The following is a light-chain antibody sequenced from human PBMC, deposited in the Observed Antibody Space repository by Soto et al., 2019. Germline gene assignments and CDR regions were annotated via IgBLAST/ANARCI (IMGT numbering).Light chain of an antibody. V-gene: IGKV4-1*01. CDR3: QQYYNTPRIT. CDR2: WAS. J-gene: IGKJ5*01. Sequence: DIVMTQSPDSLAVSLGERATINCKSSQSVLYSSNNKNYLAWYQQKPGQPPKLLIYWASTRESGVPDRFSGSRSVTDFTLTISSLQAEDVAVYYCQQYYNTPRITFGQGTRLEIK. CDR1: QSVLYSSNNKNY.